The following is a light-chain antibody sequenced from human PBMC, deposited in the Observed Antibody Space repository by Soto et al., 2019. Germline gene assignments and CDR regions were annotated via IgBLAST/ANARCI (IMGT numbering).Light chain of an antibody. J-gene: IGKJ2*01. Sequence: IQMTMSPATLSVCVGDRVTISCRASQTVSSWLAWYQQKPGKAPKLLIYKASTLKSGVPSRFSGSGSGTEFTPTICILQPDDFARYYCQHYEIISQTFGDGGKVDIK. V-gene: IGKV1-5*03. CDR1: QTVSSW. CDR2: KAS. CDR3: QHYEIISQT.